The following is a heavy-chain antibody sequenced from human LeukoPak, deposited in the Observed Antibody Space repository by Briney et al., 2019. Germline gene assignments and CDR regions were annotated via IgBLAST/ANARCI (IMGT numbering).Heavy chain of an antibody. CDR1: GFTFSSYW. J-gene: IGHJ3*02. Sequence: GGSLRLSCAASGFTFSSYWMHWVRQAPGKGLVWVSRINSDGSSTSYADSVKGRFTISRDNAKNTLYLQMNRLRADDTAVYYCARVQGHPPNGLDIWGQGTMVTVSS. D-gene: IGHD2-8*01. CDR2: INSDGSST. V-gene: IGHV3-74*01. CDR3: ARVQGHPPNGLDI.